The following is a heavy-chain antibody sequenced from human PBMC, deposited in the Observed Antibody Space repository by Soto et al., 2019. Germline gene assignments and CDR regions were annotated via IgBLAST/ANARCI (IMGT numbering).Heavy chain of an antibody. CDR1: GYTFTSYY. J-gene: IGHJ5*02. Sequence: SVKVSCKASGYTFTSYYMHWGRQAPVQGLEWMGIINPSGGSTSYSQKFQGRVTMTRDTSTSTVYMELSSLRSEDTAVYYCARDARVVAATRWNWFDPWGQGTLVTVSS. V-gene: IGHV1-46*01. D-gene: IGHD2-15*01. CDR2: INPSGGST. CDR3: ARDARVVAATRWNWFDP.